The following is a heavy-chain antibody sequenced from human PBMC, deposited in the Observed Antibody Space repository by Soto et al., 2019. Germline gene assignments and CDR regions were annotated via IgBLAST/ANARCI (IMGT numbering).Heavy chain of an antibody. V-gene: IGHV4-39*01. CDR2: VHYSGST. J-gene: IGHJ4*02. CDR1: GGSIKNNIYY. D-gene: IGHD3-22*01. Sequence: PSETLSLTCSVSGGSIKNNIYYWGWIRQPPGKGLEWIATVHYSGSTYYTPSLKNRVTISADTSNNQFSLRLNSVTAADTAVYYCARQHYYDSSGYYTWNWGQGTLVTVSS. CDR3: ARQHYYDSSGYYTWN.